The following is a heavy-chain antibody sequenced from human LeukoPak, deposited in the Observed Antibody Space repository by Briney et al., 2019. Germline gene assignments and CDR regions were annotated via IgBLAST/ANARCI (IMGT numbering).Heavy chain of an antibody. Sequence: ASVKVSSTASGYTFTDYYMHWWRQAPGQRLEWLGWIKPKSGDTNFAQNFQGRVTMTRDTSISTAYMELSSLTSDDRAVYYCARGPNTGAFDAWGQGTLVTVSS. CDR1: GYTFTDYY. J-gene: IGHJ4*02. V-gene: IGHV1-2*02. CDR2: IKPKSGDT. D-gene: IGHD2-8*02. CDR3: ARGPNTGAFDA.